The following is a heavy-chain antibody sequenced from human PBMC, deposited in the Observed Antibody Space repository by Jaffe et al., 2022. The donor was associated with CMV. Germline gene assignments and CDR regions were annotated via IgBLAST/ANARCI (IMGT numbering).Heavy chain of an antibody. CDR1: GFAVNADY. V-gene: IGHV3-53*01. CDR3: AKGNYGRPLDY. CDR2: FYSDGNI. J-gene: IGHJ4*02. D-gene: IGHD1-7*01. Sequence: EVQLVESGGGLIQPGGSLRLSCAASGFAVNADYMNWVRQAPGKGLEWVSVFYSDGNIYYTDSVRGRFTISRDTSKNAVYLQMNSLRAEDTAMYYCAKGNYGRPLDYWGQGTLVTVSA.